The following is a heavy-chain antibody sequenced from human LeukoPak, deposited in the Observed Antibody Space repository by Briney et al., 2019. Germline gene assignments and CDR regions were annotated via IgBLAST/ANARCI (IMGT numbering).Heavy chain of an antibody. CDR1: GFTFSTYA. Sequence: GGCLKLSWAPSGFTFSTYAMSWVRQAPGKGLEWVSAISGRGVSTSYADSVRGRFTISRDNSKNTLYLQMNSLRAEDTAVYYCAKAASGNWNDVSDYWGQGTLVTVSS. D-gene: IGHD1-20*01. CDR3: AKAASGNWNDVSDY. CDR2: ISGRGVST. J-gene: IGHJ4*02. V-gene: IGHV3-23*01.